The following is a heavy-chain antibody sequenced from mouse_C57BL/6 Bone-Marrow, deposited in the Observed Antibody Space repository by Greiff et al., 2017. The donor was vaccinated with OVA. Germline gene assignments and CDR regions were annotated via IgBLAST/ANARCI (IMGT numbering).Heavy chain of an antibody. J-gene: IGHJ4*01. V-gene: IGHV5-4*01. CDR2: ISDGGSYT. CDR3: ARGKIGDY. CDR1: GFTFSSYA. Sequence: VQLKESGGGLVKPGGSLKLSCAASGFTFSSYAMSWVRQTPEKRLEWVATISDGGSYTYYPDNVKGRFTISRDNAKNNLYLQMSHLKSEDTAMYYCARGKIGDYWGQGTSVTVSS.